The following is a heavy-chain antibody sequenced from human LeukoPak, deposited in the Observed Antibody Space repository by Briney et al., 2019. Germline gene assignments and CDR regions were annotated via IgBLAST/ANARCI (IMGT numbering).Heavy chain of an antibody. V-gene: IGHV3-7*01. CDR3: ARDTRTFDF. J-gene: IGHJ4*02. CDR2: IKQDGSEK. D-gene: IGHD1-26*01. Sequence: GGSLRLSCAASGFTFSNYRMNWVRQAPGKGLEWVANIKQDGSEKYYVDSVKGRFTISRDNAKNSLFLQMNSLRAEDSAVYYCARDTRTFDFWGQGTLVTVST. CDR1: GFTFSNYR.